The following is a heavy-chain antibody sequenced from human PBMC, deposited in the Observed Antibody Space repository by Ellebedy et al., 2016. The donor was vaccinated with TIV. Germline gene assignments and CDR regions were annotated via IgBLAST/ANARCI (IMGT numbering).Heavy chain of an antibody. V-gene: IGHV1-69*13. CDR2: IIPIFGTA. J-gene: IGHJ4*02. CDR1: GGTFSSYA. Sequence: SVKVSCXASGGTFSSYAISWVRQAPGQGLEWMGGIIPIFGTANYAQKFQGRVTITADESTSTAYMELSSLRSEDTAVYYCARGLRSSWVHFDYWGQGTLVTVSS. CDR3: ARGLRSSWVHFDY. D-gene: IGHD6-13*01.